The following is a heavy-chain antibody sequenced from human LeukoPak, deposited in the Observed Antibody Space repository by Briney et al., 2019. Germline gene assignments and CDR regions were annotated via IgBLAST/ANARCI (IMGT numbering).Heavy chain of an antibody. CDR1: GGSISSGSYY. J-gene: IGHJ4*02. CDR3: AREDDFWSGNYFDY. V-gene: IGHV4-61*02. D-gene: IGHD3-3*01. Sequence: SQTLSLTCTVSGGSISSGSYYWSWIRQPAGKGLEWIGRIYTSGSTNYNPSLKSRVTISVDTSKNQFSLKLSSVTAADTAVYYCAREDDFWSGNYFDYWGQGTLVTVSS. CDR2: IYTSGST.